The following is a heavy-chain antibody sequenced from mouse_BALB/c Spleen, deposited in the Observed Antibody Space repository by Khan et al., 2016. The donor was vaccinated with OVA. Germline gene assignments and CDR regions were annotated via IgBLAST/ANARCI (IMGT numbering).Heavy chain of an antibody. Sequence: EVQLQQSGPELVKPGASVKISCKASGYSFTGYFMNWVMQSHGKSLEWIGRINPHIGETFYNQKFKGKATLTVDESSSTAHMELRGLASEDSAVYYCARIYGSDFDYWGPGPPLTVSS. J-gene: IGHJ2*01. CDR3: ARIYGSDFDY. CDR1: GYSFTGYF. V-gene: IGHV1-20*02. D-gene: IGHD1-1*01. CDR2: INPHIGET.